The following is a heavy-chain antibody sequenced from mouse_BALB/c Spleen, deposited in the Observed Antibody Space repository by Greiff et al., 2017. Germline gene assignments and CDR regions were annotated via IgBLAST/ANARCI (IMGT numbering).Heavy chain of an antibody. CDR2: IWAGGST. V-gene: IGHV2-9*02. CDR1: GFSLTSYG. Sequence: QVQLQQSGPGLVAPSQTLSISCTVSGFSLTSYGVHWVRQPPGKGLEWLGVIWAGGSTNYNSALMSRLSISKDNSKSQVFLKMNSLQPDDTAMYSWARGRYDGRVWYFDVWGAVTTVTVSS. CDR3: ARGRYDGRVWYFDV. J-gene: IGHJ1*01. D-gene: IGHD2-14*01.